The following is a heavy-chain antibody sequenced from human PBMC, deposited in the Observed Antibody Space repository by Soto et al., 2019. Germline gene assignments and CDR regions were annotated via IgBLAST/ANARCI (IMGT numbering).Heavy chain of an antibody. CDR2: IWYDGSNK. J-gene: IGHJ4*02. Sequence: GGSLRLSCAASGFTFSSYGMHWVRQAPGKGLEWVAVIWYDGSNKYYADSVKGRFTISRDNSKNTLYLQMNSLRAEDKAVYYCARDSSSSTYFDYWGQGTLVTVSS. CDR1: GFTFSSYG. V-gene: IGHV3-33*01. CDR3: ARDSSSSTYFDY. D-gene: IGHD6-6*01.